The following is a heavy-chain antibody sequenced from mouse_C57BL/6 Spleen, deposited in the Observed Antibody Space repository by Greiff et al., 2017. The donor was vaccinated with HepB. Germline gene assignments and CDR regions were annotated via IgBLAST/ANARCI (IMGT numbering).Heavy chain of an antibody. CDR1: GFNINNTY. Sequence: VQLQQSVAELVRPGASVKLSCTASGFNINNTYMHWVKQRPEQGLEWIGRIDPANGNTKYAPKFQGKATITADTSSNTANLQLSSLTSEDTAIYYCSRGYHDWYIDVWGTGTTVTVSS. CDR2: IDPANGNT. D-gene: IGHD1-2*01. J-gene: IGHJ1*03. V-gene: IGHV14-3*01. CDR3: SRGYHDWYIDV.